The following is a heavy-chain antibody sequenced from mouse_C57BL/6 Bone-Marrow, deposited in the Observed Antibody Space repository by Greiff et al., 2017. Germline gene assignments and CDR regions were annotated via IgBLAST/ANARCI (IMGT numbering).Heavy chain of an antibody. Sequence: VQLQESGGGLVKPGGSLKLSCAASGFTFSDYGMHWVRQAPEKGLEWVAYISSGSSTIYYADTVKGRFTISRDNAKNTLFLQMTSLRSEDTAMYYCAKGYSSWFAYWGQGTLVTVSA. V-gene: IGHV5-17*01. J-gene: IGHJ3*01. CDR3: AKGYSSWFAY. CDR2: ISSGSSTI. D-gene: IGHD2-12*01. CDR1: GFTFSDYG.